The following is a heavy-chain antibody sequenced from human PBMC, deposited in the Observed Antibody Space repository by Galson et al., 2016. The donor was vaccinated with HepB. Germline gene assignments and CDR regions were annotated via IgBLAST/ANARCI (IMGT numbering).Heavy chain of an antibody. CDR1: RFTFTDYW. D-gene: IGHD3-9*01. Sequence: SLRLSCAASRFTFTDYWMSWIRQAPGKGLEWVSSISGTGTYIYYAESVKGRFTISRDNAKNLLYLQMNSLRAEDTAVYYCARGSNYDILTGYLSWGQGTLVTVSS. J-gene: IGHJ4*02. V-gene: IGHV3-21*06. CDR3: ARGSNYDILTGYLS. CDR2: ISGTGTYI.